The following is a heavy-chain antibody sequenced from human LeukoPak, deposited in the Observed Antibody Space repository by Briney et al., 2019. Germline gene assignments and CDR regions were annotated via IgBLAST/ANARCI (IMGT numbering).Heavy chain of an antibody. J-gene: IGHJ4*02. CDR1: GYTFTSYG. CDR2: ISAYNGNT. CDR3: ATDLRILEWLPRTY. Sequence: ASVKVSCKASGYTFTSYGISWVRQAPGQGLEWMGWISAYNGNTNYVQKLQGRVTMTTDTSTSTAYMELSSLRSEDTAVYYCATDLRILEWLPRTYWGQGTLVTVSS. V-gene: IGHV1-18*01. D-gene: IGHD3-3*01.